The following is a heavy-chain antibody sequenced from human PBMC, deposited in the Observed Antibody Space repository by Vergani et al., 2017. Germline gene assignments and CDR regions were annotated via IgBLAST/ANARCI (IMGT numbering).Heavy chain of an antibody. CDR2: ISSISSYI. V-gene: IGHV3-21*01. Sequence: EVQLVESGGGLVKPGGSLRLSCAASGFTFSSYSMNWVRQAPGKGLEWVSSISSISSYIYYADSVKGRFTISRDNAKNSLYLQMNSLRAEDTAVYYCAREPDLRFLEWLLSDSFDIWGQGRIVTVS. CDR1: GFTFSSYS. J-gene: IGHJ3*02. CDR3: AREPDLRFLEWLLSDSFDI. D-gene: IGHD3-3*01.